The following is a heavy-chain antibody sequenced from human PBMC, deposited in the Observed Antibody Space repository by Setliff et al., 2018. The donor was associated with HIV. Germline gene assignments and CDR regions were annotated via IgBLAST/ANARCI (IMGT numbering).Heavy chain of an antibody. CDR2: INASGDKT. V-gene: IGHV1-46*03. D-gene: IGHD5-12*01. CDR1: GFNFTNYY. J-gene: IGHJ4*02. CDR3: GRDYRSWIRAIGY. Sequence: GASVKVSCKASGFNFTNYYIHWVRQAPGEGLEWVGVINASGDKTNYAQKFQGRLIITKDTSTSTVYMELSSLRSDDTAMYYCGRDYRSWIRAIGYWGQGTQVTVS.